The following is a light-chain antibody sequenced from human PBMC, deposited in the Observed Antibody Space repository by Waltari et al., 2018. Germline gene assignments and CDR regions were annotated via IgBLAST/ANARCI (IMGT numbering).Light chain of an antibody. CDR1: QSVSKY. Sequence: RATLSCRASQSVSKYLAWYQQKPGQAPRLLIFDASNRATGIPARFSGSGSGTEFSLTISSLEPEDFAVYYCQQRGTYLGLTFGGGTKVDIK. CDR2: DAS. CDR3: QQRGTYLGLT. V-gene: IGKV3-11*01. J-gene: IGKJ4*01.